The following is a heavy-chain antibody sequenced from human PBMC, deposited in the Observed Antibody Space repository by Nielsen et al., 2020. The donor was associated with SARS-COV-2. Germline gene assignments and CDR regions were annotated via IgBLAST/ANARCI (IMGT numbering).Heavy chain of an antibody. J-gene: IGHJ4*02. V-gene: IGHV4-59*01. CDR3: ARELRLGELSLRHFDY. D-gene: IGHD3-16*02. Sequence: GSLRLSCTVSGGSISSYYWSWIRQPPGKGLEWIGYIYYSGSTNYNPSLKSRVTISVDTSKNQFSLKLSSVTAADTAVYYCARELRLGELSLRHFDYWGQGTLVTVSS. CDR2: IYYSGST. CDR1: GGSISSYY.